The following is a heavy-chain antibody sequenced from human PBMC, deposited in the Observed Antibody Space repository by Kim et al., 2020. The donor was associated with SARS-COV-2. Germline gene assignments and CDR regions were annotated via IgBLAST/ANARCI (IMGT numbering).Heavy chain of an antibody. V-gene: IGHV3-23*01. J-gene: IGHJ4*02. CDR3: AKDLQQYYYDSSGYYY. Sequence: VKGRFTISRDNSKNTLYLQMNSLRAEDTAVYYCAKDLQQYYYDSSGYYYWGQGTLVTVSS. D-gene: IGHD3-22*01.